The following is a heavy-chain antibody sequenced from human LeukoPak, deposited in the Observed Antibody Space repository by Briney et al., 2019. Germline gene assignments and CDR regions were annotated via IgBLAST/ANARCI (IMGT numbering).Heavy chain of an antibody. V-gene: IGHV4-34*01. D-gene: IGHD3-3*01. J-gene: IGHJ5*02. CDR1: GGSFSGYY. CDR3: AREITIFGTVMGFDT. CDR2: INHSGST. Sequence: SETLSLTCAVYGGSFSGYYWSWIRQPPGKGLEWFGEINHSGSTNDHPSLKSRVTISVDTSKNQFSLKLTSVTAADTAVYYCAREITIFGTVMGFDTWGPGTVVTVSS.